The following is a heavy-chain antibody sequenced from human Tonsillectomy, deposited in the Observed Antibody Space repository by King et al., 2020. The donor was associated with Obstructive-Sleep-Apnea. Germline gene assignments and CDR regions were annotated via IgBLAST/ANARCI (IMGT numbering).Heavy chain of an antibody. D-gene: IGHD1-26*01. CDR1: GFTFRTSW. V-gene: IGHV3-74*01. Sequence: VQLVESGGGLVQPGGSLRLSCAASGFTFRTSWMHWVRQAPGKGLVGVSRINSDWSSTIYSAFVKGRFTISRDNAKNTLYLQMNSLRAEDTAVYYCARDRGGAGPTTTDYWGQGTLVTVSS. CDR3: ARDRGGAGPTTTDY. J-gene: IGHJ4*02. CDR2: INSDWSST.